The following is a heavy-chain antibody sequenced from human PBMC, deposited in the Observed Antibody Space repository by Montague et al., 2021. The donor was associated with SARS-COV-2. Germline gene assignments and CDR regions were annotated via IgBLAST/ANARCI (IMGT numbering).Heavy chain of an antibody. D-gene: IGHD3-16*01. CDR3: VAGGDSGKAGAY. CDR1: GGSITNSHKY. J-gene: IGHJ4*02. Sequence: SETLSLTCTVSGGSITNSHKYWGWVRQPPGKGLEWIGSVLYTGTPYDHPSLTARVTISLDTSKNQFSLKMYSVTAADTASYFCVAGGDSGKAGAYWGQGTLVTVSS. CDR2: VLYTGTP. V-gene: IGHV4-39*07.